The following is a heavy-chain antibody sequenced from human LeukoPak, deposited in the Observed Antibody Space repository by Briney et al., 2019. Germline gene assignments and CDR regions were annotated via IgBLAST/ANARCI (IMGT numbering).Heavy chain of an antibody. Sequence: GGSLRLSCAASGFTFCSYWMHWVRQAPGKGLVWVSHINTDGSSTSYADSVKGRFTISRDNAKNTLYLQMNSLRAEDTAVYYCARDWGVWGQGTLVTVSS. CDR1: GFTFCSYW. V-gene: IGHV3-74*01. D-gene: IGHD3-16*01. CDR3: ARDWGV. CDR2: INTDGSST. J-gene: IGHJ4*02.